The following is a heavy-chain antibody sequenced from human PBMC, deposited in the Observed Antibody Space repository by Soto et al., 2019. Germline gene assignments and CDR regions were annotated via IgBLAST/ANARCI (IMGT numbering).Heavy chain of an antibody. D-gene: IGHD1-26*01. CDR2: IYYTGST. CDR1: VGSMSSND. V-gene: IGHV4-59*01. J-gene: IGHJ4*02. CDR3: ARGGSYGHFFDY. Sequence: SEPLSFTCTVSVGSMSSNDWTLIRQWPGKGLQWIGYIYYTGSTQYHPSLQSRVTISLDTSKNQFSLRLTSVTSADTAVYYCARGGSYGHFFDYWGQGAQVT.